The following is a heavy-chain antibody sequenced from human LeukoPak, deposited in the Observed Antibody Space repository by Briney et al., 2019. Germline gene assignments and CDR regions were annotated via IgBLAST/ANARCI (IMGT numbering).Heavy chain of an antibody. J-gene: IGHJ5*01. V-gene: IGHV3-23*01. CDR3: ARKWWENWFDS. Sequence: PGGSLRLSCAASGFTFKNFVMTWVRQAPGQGLDWVSAISGNTGATYYADSVKGRFTISRDNSKNTLYLQMNSLRAEDTAVYYRARKWWENWFDSWGQGALVTVSS. CDR2: ISGNTGAT. CDR1: GFTFKNFV. D-gene: IGHD2-15*01.